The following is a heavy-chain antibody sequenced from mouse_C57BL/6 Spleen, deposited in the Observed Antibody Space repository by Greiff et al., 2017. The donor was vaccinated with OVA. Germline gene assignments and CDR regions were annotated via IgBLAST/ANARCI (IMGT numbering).Heavy chain of an antibody. CDR3: ARNWDDDWYFDV. Sequence: QVQLQQPGAELVKPGASVKLSCKASGYTFTSYWMHWVKQRPGRGLEWIGRIDPSSGGTKYNEKFKSKATLTVDKHSSTAYMQLSSLTSEDSAVYYCARNWDDDWYFDVWGTGTTVTVSS. J-gene: IGHJ1*03. CDR2: IDPSSGGT. V-gene: IGHV1-72*01. D-gene: IGHD4-1*01. CDR1: GYTFTSYW.